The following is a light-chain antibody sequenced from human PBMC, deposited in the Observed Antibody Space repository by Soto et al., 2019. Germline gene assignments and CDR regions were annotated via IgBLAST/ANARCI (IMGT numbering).Light chain of an antibody. CDR1: QSISTY. Sequence: DIQMTQSPSSLSASVRDRVTITCRASQSISTYLNWYQQKPGKAPKVLIYDASSLQSGVPSRFSGSGSGTDFTLTISSLQPEDFATYYCQQYNSYPYTFGQGTKVDIK. CDR2: DAS. V-gene: IGKV1-39*01. CDR3: QQYNSYPYT. J-gene: IGKJ2*01.